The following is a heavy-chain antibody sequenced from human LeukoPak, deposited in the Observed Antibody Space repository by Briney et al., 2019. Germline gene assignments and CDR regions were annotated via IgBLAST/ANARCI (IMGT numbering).Heavy chain of an antibody. CDR2: MYDSGST. Sequence: SETLSLTCAVSGGSISSSIHYWAWIRQPPGKGLEWIGSMYDSGSTYYNPSIKSRVTISLDTSENQFSLKLTSVTAADTAVYYCARYGLLNISEINGFDIWGQGTMVTVSS. J-gene: IGHJ3*02. D-gene: IGHD2/OR15-2a*01. CDR3: ARYGLLNISEINGFDI. V-gene: IGHV4-39*07. CDR1: GGSISSSIHY.